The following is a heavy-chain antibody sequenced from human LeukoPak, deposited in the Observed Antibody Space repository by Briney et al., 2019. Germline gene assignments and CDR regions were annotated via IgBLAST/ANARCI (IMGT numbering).Heavy chain of an antibody. Sequence: GGSLRLSCAVSGFTISSHGMHWVRQAPGKGLEWVTMISYDGNSKYYGDSVKGRFTISRDNSKNTLYLQMDSLRTEDTAVYYCAKDWGSSGWYNYFDPWGQGTLVTVSS. CDR3: AKDWGSSGWYNYFDP. J-gene: IGHJ5*02. CDR2: ISYDGNSK. D-gene: IGHD6-19*01. CDR1: GFTISSHG. V-gene: IGHV3-30*18.